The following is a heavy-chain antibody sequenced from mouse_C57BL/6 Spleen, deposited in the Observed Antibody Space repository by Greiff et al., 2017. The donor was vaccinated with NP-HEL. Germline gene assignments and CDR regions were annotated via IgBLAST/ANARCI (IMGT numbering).Heavy chain of an antibody. J-gene: IGHJ2*01. CDR1: GYTFTGYW. V-gene: IGHV1-9*01. Sequence: VQLQQSGAELMKPGASVKLSCKATGYTFTGYWIEWVKQRPGHGLEWIGEILPGSGSTNYNEKFKGKATFTADTSSNTAYMQLSSLTTDDSAIYYCARSLLDYGSSYPYYFDYWGQGTTLTVSS. D-gene: IGHD1-1*01. CDR3: ARSLLDYGSSYPYYFDY. CDR2: ILPGSGST.